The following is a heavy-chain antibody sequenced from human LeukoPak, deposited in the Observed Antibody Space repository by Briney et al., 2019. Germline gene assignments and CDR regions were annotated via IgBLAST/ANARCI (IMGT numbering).Heavy chain of an antibody. J-gene: IGHJ6*02. V-gene: IGHV3-74*01. CDR1: GFTFSSYW. CDR3: AKDWMWESPDYGMNV. CDR2: INSDGSST. Sequence: GGSLRLSCAAFGFTFSSYWMHWVRQAPGKGLVWVSRINSDGSSTSYADSVKGRFTISRDNSENRLYLQMDGLTAEDTAEYYCAKDWMWESPDYGMNVWGQGTTVTVSS. D-gene: IGHD1-26*01.